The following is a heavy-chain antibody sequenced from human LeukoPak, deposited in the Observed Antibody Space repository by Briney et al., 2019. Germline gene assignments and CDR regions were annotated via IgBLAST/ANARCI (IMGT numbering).Heavy chain of an antibody. CDR1: VFTFSSYW. CDR2: IASDGSST. V-gene: IGHV3-74*01. J-gene: IGHJ4*02. CDR3: ARGRPHGNDY. D-gene: IGHD2-15*01. Sequence: PGGSLRLSGAASVFTFSSYWMNWVLQAPGKGLVWVSRIASDGSSTTYADSVKGRFSISRDNAKNTLYLQMNSLRVEDTAVYYCARGRPHGNDYWGQGTLVTVSS.